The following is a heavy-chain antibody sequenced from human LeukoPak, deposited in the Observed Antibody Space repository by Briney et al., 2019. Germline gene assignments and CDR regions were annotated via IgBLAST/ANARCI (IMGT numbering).Heavy chain of an antibody. Sequence: SETLSLTCTVSGYSISSGYYWGWIRQSPGKGLEWIGSIYHGGSTYYNPSLRRRVIVSVDTSKNHFSLKMSSVTAADTAVYHCARDLASCAFDCYSDGFDYWGQGALVTVSS. CDR1: GYSISSGYY. V-gene: IGHV4-38-2*02. CDR2: IYHGGST. CDR3: ARDLASCAFDCYSDGFDY. D-gene: IGHD2-21*02. J-gene: IGHJ4*02.